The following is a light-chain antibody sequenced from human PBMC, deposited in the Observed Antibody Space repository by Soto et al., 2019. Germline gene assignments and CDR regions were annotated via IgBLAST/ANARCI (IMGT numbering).Light chain of an antibody. Sequence: QSVLTQPASVSGSPGQSITISCTGTSSDVGGYNYVSWYQQHPGKAPKLMIYDVNNRPSGVSNRFSGSKSGNTASLTISGLQAEDEADYYCSSFTIITTDVFGTGTKLTVL. CDR1: SSDVGGYNY. CDR2: DVN. V-gene: IGLV2-14*01. J-gene: IGLJ1*01. CDR3: SSFTIITTDV.